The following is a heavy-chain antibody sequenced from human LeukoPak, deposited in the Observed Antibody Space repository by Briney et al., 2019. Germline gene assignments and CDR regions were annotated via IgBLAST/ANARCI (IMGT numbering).Heavy chain of an antibody. Sequence: GGSLRLSCAASGFTFDDYAMHWVRQAPGKGLDWVSGISWNSGSIGYADSVKGRFTISRDNAKNSLYLQMNSLRAEDTALYYCAKDINYDSSGYYTNHWGQGTLVTVSS. CDR3: AKDINYDSSGYYTNH. CDR1: GFTFDDYA. D-gene: IGHD3-22*01. J-gene: IGHJ5*02. V-gene: IGHV3-9*01. CDR2: ISWNSGSI.